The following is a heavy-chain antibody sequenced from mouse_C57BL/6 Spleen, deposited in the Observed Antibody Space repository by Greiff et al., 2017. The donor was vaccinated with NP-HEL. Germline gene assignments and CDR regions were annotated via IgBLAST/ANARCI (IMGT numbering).Heavy chain of an antibody. CDR1: GYAFSSYW. J-gene: IGHJ1*03. V-gene: IGHV1-80*01. Sequence: QVHVKQSGAELVKPGASVKISCKASGYAFSSYWMNWVKQRPGKGLEWIGQIYPGDGDTNYNGKFKGKATLTADKCSSTAYMQLSSLTSEDSAVYSCARSGYDYAHFDVWGTGTTVTVSS. CDR3: ARSGYDYAHFDV. CDR2: IYPGDGDT. D-gene: IGHD2-4*01.